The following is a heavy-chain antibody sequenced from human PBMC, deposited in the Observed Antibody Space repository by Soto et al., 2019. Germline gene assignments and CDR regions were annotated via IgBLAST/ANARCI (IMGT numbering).Heavy chain of an antibody. V-gene: IGHV1-2*04. Sequence: QVQLVQSGAEAKKPGASVKVSCKASGYTFTGYYMHWVRQAPGQGLEWMGWINPNSGGTNYAQKFQGWVTMTRDTSXSTAYMERSRLRSDDTAVYYCARKVRYSSSWYYDYWGQGTLVTVSS. CDR3: ARKVRYSSSWYYDY. CDR2: INPNSGGT. D-gene: IGHD6-13*01. J-gene: IGHJ4*02. CDR1: GYTFTGYY.